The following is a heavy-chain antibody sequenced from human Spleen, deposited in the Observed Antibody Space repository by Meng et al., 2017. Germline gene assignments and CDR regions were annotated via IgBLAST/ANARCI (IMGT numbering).Heavy chain of an antibody. V-gene: IGHV4-59*11. J-gene: IGHJ6*02. Sequence: SETLSLTCTVSGGSISGHHWSWIRQPPGKGLECIGYMYYSGSPTYNPSLKSRVTFSVDTSKNQFSLKLSSVTAADTAVYYCARYSYGYLNGMDVWGQGTMVTVSS. CDR1: GGSISGHH. CDR3: ARYSYGYLNGMDV. D-gene: IGHD5-18*01. CDR2: MYYSGSP.